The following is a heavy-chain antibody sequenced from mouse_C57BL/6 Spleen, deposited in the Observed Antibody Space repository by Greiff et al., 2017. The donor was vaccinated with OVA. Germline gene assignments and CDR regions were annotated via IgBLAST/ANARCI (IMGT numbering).Heavy chain of an antibody. CDR2: INPYNGDT. CDR1: GYSFTGYF. D-gene: IGHD1-1*01. Sequence: EVKLVESGPELVKPGDSVKISCKASGYSFTGYFMNWVMQSHGKSLEWIGRINPYNGDTFYNQKFKGKATLTVDKSSSTAHMELRSLTSEDSAVYYCARRADGSSLYAMDYWGQGTSVTVSS. CDR3: ARRADGSSLYAMDY. J-gene: IGHJ4*01. V-gene: IGHV1-20*01.